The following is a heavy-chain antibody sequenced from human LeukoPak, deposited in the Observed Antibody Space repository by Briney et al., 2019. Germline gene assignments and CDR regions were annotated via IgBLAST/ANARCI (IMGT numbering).Heavy chain of an antibody. CDR2: INTNTGNP. CDR3: ARQGPGYCSSTSCYGVDS. CDR1: GYTFTSCA. Sequence: ASVKVSCKASGYTFTSCAMHWVRQAPGQGLEWMGWINTNTGNPTYAQAFTGRFVFSLDTSVSTAYLQISSLKAEDTAVYYCARQGPGYCSSTSCYGVDSWGQGTLVTVSS. J-gene: IGHJ4*02. V-gene: IGHV7-4-1*02. D-gene: IGHD2-2*01.